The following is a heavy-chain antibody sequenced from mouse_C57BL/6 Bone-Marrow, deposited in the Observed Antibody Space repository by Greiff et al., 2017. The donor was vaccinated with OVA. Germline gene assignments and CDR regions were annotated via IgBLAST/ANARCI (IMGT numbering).Heavy chain of an antibody. Sequence: VQLQQSGAELARPGASVKLSCKASGYTFTSYGISWVKQRTGQGLEWIGEIYPRSGNTYYNEKFKGKATLTADKSSSTAYMELRSLTSEDSAVYFCAPNYYGSSWFAYWGQGTLVTVSA. V-gene: IGHV1-81*01. J-gene: IGHJ3*01. CDR3: APNYYGSSWFAY. CDR1: GYTFTSYG. CDR2: IYPRSGNT. D-gene: IGHD1-1*01.